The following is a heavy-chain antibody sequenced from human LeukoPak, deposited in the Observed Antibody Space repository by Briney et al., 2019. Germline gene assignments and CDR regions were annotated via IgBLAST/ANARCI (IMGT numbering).Heavy chain of an antibody. V-gene: IGHV4-38-2*02. Sequence: SETLSLTCTVSGYSISSGYYWGWIRQPPGKGLEWIGSIYHSGSTYYNPSLKSRVTISVDTSKNQFSLKLSSVTAADTAVYCCARCPITMVRGVTSNWFDPWGQGTLVTVSS. CDR3: ARCPITMVRGVTSNWFDP. CDR1: GYSISSGYY. CDR2: IYHSGST. D-gene: IGHD3-10*01. J-gene: IGHJ5*02.